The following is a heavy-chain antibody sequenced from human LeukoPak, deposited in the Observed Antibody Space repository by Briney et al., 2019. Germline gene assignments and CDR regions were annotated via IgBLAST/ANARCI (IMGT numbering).Heavy chain of an antibody. J-gene: IGHJ6*02. V-gene: IGHV3-48*03. D-gene: IGHD6-19*01. CDR1: GFTFSTYE. Sequence: GGSLRLSCAASGFTFSTYEMNWVRQAPGKGLEWVSYISSSGTTIYYADSVKGRFTISRDDAKNSLYVQMNSLRAEDTAVYYCARARVAGDRYYYYGMDVWGQGTTVTVSS. CDR2: ISSSGTTI. CDR3: ARARVAGDRYYYYGMDV.